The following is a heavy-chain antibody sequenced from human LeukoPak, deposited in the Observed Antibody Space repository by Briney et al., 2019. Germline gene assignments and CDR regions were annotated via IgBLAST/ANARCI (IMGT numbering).Heavy chain of an antibody. CDR3: ARGRRGGDRYYYYGMDV. Sequence: SETLSLTCAVYGGSFSGYYWSWIRQPPGKGLEWIGEINHSGSTNYNPSLKSRVTISVGTSKNQFSLKLSSVTAADTAVYYCARGRRGGDRYYYYGMDVWGQGTTVTVSS. D-gene: IGHD2-21*02. J-gene: IGHJ6*02. CDR2: INHSGST. V-gene: IGHV4-34*01. CDR1: GGSFSGYY.